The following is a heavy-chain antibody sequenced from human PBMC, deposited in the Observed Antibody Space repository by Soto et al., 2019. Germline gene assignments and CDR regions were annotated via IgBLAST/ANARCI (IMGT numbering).Heavy chain of an antibody. J-gene: IGHJ4*02. V-gene: IGHV4-59*01. Sequence: KASETLSLTCSVSAGSISHYYWTWIRQTPGRGLEYIGYISSSGSTYYNPSLRSRVTISIDTPKKQFSLKLSSVTAADTAVYYCARENYSSSGAPFLDYWGQGTLVTVSS. D-gene: IGHD3-22*01. CDR3: ARENYSSSGAPFLDY. CDR2: ISSSGST. CDR1: AGSISHYY.